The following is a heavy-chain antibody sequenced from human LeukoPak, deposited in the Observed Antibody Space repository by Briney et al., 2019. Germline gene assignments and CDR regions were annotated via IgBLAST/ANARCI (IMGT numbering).Heavy chain of an antibody. CDR3: ARNFAAGDY. Sequence: ASVKVSCKASGYTFISFYIQWVRQATGQGLEWMGIINPTGGSTNSAQKFQGRITMTRDTSARTVYMELSSLRSDDTAVYFCARNFAAGDYWGQGTLVTVSS. CDR2: INPTGGST. D-gene: IGHD6-13*01. V-gene: IGHV1-46*01. CDR1: GYTFISFY. J-gene: IGHJ4*02.